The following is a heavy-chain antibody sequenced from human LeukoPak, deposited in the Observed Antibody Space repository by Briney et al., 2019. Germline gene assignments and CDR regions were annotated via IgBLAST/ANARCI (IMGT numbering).Heavy chain of an antibody. CDR1: GYTFTGYY. J-gene: IGHJ3*02. CDR3: ARGGEVGATSFDI. D-gene: IGHD1-26*01. CDR2: INPNSGCT. Sequence: GASVKVSCKASGYTFTGYYMHWVRQAPGQGLEWMGWINPNSGCTNYAQKLQGRVTMTTDTSTSTAYMELRSLRSDDTAVYYCARGGEVGATSFDIWGQGTMVTVSS. V-gene: IGHV1-2*02.